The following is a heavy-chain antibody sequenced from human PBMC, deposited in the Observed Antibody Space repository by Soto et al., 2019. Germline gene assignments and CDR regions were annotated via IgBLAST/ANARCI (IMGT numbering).Heavy chain of an antibody. V-gene: IGHV4-39*07. CDR2: IYYSGST. CDR1: CCSISSSSFH. D-gene: IGHD3-10*01. J-gene: IGHJ5*02. Sequence: SGTLFPPRPVFCCSISSSSFHWGWVRPPPGKGLEWIGSIYYSGSTYYNPSLKGRVTMSVDTSKNQFSLKLSSVTAADTAVYYCARYGSGSSVWFDPWGQGTLVTVSS. CDR3: ARYGSGSSVWFDP.